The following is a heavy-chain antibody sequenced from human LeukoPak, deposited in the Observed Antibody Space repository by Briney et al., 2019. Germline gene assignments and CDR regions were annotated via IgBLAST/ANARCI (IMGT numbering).Heavy chain of an antibody. CDR3: AKHRGSDYYHIDY. V-gene: IGHV3-23*01. CDR2: ISGSGGST. Sequence: PGGSLRLSCAASGFTFTSDGMRSVRQAPRKGLGWVSTISGSGGSTYYTHSVRGRFTISRDNSKNTLYLQMNSLRVEDTAVYYCAKHRGSDYYHIDYWGQGTLVTVSS. CDR1: GFTFTSDG. J-gene: IGHJ4*02. D-gene: IGHD3-22*01.